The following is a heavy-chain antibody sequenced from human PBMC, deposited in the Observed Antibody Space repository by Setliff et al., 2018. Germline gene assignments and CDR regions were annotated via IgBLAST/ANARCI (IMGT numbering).Heavy chain of an antibody. CDR2: IIPIFGTA. V-gene: IGHV1-69*13. D-gene: IGHD1-20*01. J-gene: IGHJ5*02. CDR1: GGTFSSYA. CDR3: ARYNWNTNWFDP. Sequence: SVKVSCKASGGTFSSYAISWVRQAPGQGLEWMGGIIPIFGTANYAQKFQGRVTITADESTSTAYMELSSLRSEDTAVYYCARYNWNTNWFDPWGQGTLVTVSS.